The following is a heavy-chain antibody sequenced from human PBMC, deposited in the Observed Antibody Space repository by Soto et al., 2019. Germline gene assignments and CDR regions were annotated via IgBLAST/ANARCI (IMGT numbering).Heavy chain of an antibody. CDR3: ASGAGGATHAFDI. Sequence: QVQLVQSGAEVKKPGASVKVSCKASGYTFTSYYMHWVRQAPGQGLEWMGIINPSGGSTSYAQKFQGRVTMTRDTSTSTGYMELSSLRSEDTAVYYCASGAGGATHAFDIWGQGTMVTVSS. V-gene: IGHV1-46*03. CDR1: GYTFTSYY. CDR2: INPSGGST. D-gene: IGHD1-26*01. J-gene: IGHJ3*02.